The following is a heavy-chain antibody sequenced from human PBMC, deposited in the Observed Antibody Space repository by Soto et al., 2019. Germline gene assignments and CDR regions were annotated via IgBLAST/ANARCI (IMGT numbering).Heavy chain of an antibody. CDR1: GFTFSNAW. CDR2: IKSKTDGGTT. CDR3: TTDNWNYYYYYGMDV. J-gene: IGHJ6*02. Sequence: GGSLRLSCAASGFTFSNAWMSWVRQAPGKGLEWVGRIKSKTDGGTTDYAAPVKGRFTISRDDSKNTLYLQMNSLKTEDTAVYYCTTDNWNYYYYYGMDVWGQGTTVTVSS. D-gene: IGHD1-20*01. V-gene: IGHV3-15*01.